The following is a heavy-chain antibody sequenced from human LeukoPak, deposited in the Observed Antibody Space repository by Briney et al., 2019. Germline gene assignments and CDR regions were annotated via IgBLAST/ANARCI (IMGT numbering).Heavy chain of an antibody. CDR2: IYYSGST. J-gene: IGHJ4*02. V-gene: IGHV4-59*08. Sequence: SETLSLTCTVSGGSISSYYWSWIRQPPGKGLEWIGYIYYSGSTNYNPSLKRRVTISVDTSKNQFSLKLSSVTAADTAVYYCARQYRGSSGYYFDYWGQGTLVTVSS. CDR3: ARQYRGSSGYYFDY. CDR1: GGSISSYY. D-gene: IGHD1-26*01.